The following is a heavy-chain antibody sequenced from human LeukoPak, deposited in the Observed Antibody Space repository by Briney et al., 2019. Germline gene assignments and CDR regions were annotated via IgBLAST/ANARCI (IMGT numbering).Heavy chain of an antibody. CDR1: GFTFSSYS. J-gene: IGHJ4*02. CDR3: ARAPPGDYYDSSGYPY. V-gene: IGHV3-21*01. Sequence: GGSLRLSCAASGFTFSSYSMNWVRQAPGKGLEWVSSISSSSSYIYYADSVKGRFTISRDNAKNSLYLQMNSLRAEDTAVYYCARAPPGDYYDSSGYPYWGRGTLVTVSS. CDR2: ISSSSSYI. D-gene: IGHD3-22*01.